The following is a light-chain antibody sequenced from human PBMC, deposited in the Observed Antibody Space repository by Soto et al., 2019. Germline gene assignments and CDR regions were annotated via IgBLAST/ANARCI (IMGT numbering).Light chain of an antibody. J-gene: IGKJ5*01. CDR3: QPFNSYPIT. Sequence: DIQLTQSPSFLSASVGDRVTITCRASQDITNSLAWYHQKPGKTPKFLISTASTLQSGVPSRFSGTGSGTEFTLTISGLQPEDFATYYCQPFNSYPITFGQGTRLEI. V-gene: IGKV1-9*01. CDR1: QDITNS. CDR2: TAS.